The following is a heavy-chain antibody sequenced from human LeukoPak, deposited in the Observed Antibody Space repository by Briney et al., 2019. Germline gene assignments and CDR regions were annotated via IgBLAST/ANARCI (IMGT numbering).Heavy chain of an antibody. J-gene: IGHJ4*02. D-gene: IGHD1-26*01. CDR3: ARDLRSGSYYVVGYYFDY. Sequence: SETLSLTCTVSGDSISSGDYYWSWIRQPAGKGLEWIGRIYHSGSTYYNPSLKSRVTISVDTSKNQFSLKLSSVTAADTAVYYCARDLRSGSYYVVGYYFDYWGQGTLVTVSS. CDR2: IYHSGST. CDR1: GDSISSGDYY. V-gene: IGHV4-61*02.